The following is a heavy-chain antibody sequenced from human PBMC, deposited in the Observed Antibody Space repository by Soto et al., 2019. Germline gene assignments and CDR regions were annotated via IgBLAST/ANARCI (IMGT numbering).Heavy chain of an antibody. D-gene: IGHD6-25*01. V-gene: IGHV4-39*01. CDR2: IYYSGST. Sequence: ASETLSLTCTVSGGSITISRYYWSWIRQPPGKGLEWIGNIYYSGSTYYNPSLTSRVTISLDTSKNQFSLKLTSVSAADTAVFFCATVGSSSGPFDSWGPGTLVTVSS. J-gene: IGHJ4*02. CDR1: GGSITISRYY. CDR3: ATVGSSSGPFDS.